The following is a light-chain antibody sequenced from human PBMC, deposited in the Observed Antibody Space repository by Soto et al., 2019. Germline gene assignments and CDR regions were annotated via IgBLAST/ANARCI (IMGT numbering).Light chain of an antibody. CDR2: GAS. CDR3: QHYNSYSEA. J-gene: IGKJ1*01. CDR1: QSISGT. V-gene: IGKV3-15*01. Sequence: EIVLTQSPGTLSVSPGDRVTLSCRASQSISGTLAWYQQKPGQAPRLLIYGASTRATSFPARFSGSGSGTEFTLTISSLQPDDFATYYCQHYNSYSEAFGQGTKVDI.